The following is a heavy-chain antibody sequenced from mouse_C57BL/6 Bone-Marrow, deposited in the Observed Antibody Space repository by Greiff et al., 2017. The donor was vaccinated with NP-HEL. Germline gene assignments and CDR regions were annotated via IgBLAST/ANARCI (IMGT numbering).Heavy chain of an antibody. J-gene: IGHJ1*03. CDR2: ISDGGSYT. V-gene: IGHV5-4*01. CDR3: ARAHYYGSSDWYFDV. Sequence: EVQLVESGGGLVKPGGSLKLSCAASGFTFSSYAMSWVRQTPEKRLEWVATISDGGSYTYYPANVQGRFPISRDNAKNNLYLQMSHLKSEDTAKYDCARAHYYGSSDWYFDVWGTGTTVTVSS. CDR1: GFTFSSYA. D-gene: IGHD1-1*01.